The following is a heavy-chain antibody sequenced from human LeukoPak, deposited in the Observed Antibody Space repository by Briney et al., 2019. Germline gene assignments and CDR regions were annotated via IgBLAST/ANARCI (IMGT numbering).Heavy chain of an antibody. D-gene: IGHD5-24*01. CDR2: INHSGST. CDR3: ARMRWLPDWFDP. J-gene: IGHJ5*02. CDR1: GGSFSGYY. V-gene: IGHV4-34*01. Sequence: PSETLSLTCAVYGGSFSGYYWSWIRQPPGKGLEWIGEINHSGSTNYNPSLKSRVTISVDTSKNQFSLKLSSVTAADTAVYYCARMRWLPDWFDPWGQGTLVTASS.